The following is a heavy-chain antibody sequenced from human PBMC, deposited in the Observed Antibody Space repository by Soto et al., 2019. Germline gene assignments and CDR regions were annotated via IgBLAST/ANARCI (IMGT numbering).Heavy chain of an antibody. J-gene: IGHJ5*02. Sequence: GGSLRLSCAASGFTFSSYAMSWVRQAPGKGLEWVSAISGSGGSTYYADSVKGRFTISRDNSKNTLYLQMNSLRAEDTAVYYCAKGRHSGSYFNWFDPWGQGTLVTVSS. V-gene: IGHV3-23*01. CDR1: GFTFSSYA. CDR2: ISGSGGST. CDR3: AKGRHSGSYFNWFDP. D-gene: IGHD1-26*01.